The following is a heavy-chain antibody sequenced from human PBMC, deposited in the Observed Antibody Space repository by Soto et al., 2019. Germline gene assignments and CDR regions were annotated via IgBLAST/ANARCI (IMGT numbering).Heavy chain of an antibody. Sequence: QVQLQESGPGLVKPSETLSLTCTVSGGSISSYYWSWIRQPPGKGLEWIGYIYYRGSTNYNPSLKSRVTXXVDTSKNQFSLKLSSVTAADTAMYYCARFNWYFDLWGRGTLVTVSS. CDR1: GGSISSYY. V-gene: IGHV4-59*01. J-gene: IGHJ2*01. CDR2: IYYRGST. CDR3: ARFNWYFDL.